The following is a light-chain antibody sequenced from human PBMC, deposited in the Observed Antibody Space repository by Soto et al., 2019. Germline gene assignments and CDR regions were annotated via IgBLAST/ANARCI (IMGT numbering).Light chain of an antibody. CDR2: DVS. CDR1: SSDVGGYNY. V-gene: IGLV2-14*01. CDR3: SPYTSSSTLYV. Sequence: QSVLTQPASVSGSPGQSITISCTGTSSDVGGYNYVSWYQQHPGKAPKLMIYDVSNRPSGVSNRFSGSKSGNTASLTISGLQAEDEADYYCSPYTSSSTLYVPGTGTKVTVL. J-gene: IGLJ1*01.